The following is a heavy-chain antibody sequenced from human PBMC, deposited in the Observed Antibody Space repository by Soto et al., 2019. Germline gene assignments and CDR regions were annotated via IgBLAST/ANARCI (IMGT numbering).Heavy chain of an antibody. CDR2: IGSSGSTT. J-gene: IGHJ3*01. Sequence: GGSLRLSCAASGFTFSSYSMNWVRQAPGKGLEWVSYIGSSGSTTHYADSVKGRVTVSRDNAKNSLYLQMNSLRDEDTAVYYCARPYNGRYYDPYGFWGQGTMVTVSS. CDR1: GFTFSSYS. V-gene: IGHV3-48*02. D-gene: IGHD1-26*01. CDR3: ARPYNGRYYDPYGF.